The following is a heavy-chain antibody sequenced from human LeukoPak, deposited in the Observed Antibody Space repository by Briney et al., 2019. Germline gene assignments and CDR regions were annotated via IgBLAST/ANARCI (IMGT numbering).Heavy chain of an antibody. D-gene: IGHD3-10*01. CDR2: ISYDADKK. V-gene: IGHV3-30*04. CDR3: ARGRPHYYGSGSVWYYYMDV. J-gene: IGHJ6*03. Sequence: GRSLRLSCAASGFPFSSHAMHWVRQAPGKGLEWVAIISYDADKKFYADSVKGRFTISRDNSKNTLYVQMNSLRVEDTAVYYCARGRPHYYGSGSVWYYYMDVWGKGTTVTVSS. CDR1: GFPFSSHA.